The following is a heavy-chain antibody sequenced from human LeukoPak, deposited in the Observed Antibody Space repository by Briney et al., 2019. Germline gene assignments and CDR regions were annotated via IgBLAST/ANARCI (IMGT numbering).Heavy chain of an antibody. Sequence: EASVKVSCKVSGYTLTELSMHWVRQAPGKGLEWMGGFDPEDGETIYAQKFQGRVTMTEDTSTDTAYMELSSLRSEDTAVYYCATYSSTSRNYYYGMDVWGKGTTVTVSS. V-gene: IGHV1-24*01. CDR1: GYTLTELS. J-gene: IGHJ6*04. CDR2: FDPEDGET. D-gene: IGHD2-2*01. CDR3: ATYSSTSRNYYYGMDV.